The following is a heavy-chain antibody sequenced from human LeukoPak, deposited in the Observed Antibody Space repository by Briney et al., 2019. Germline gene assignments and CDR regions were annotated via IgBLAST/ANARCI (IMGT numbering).Heavy chain of an antibody. CDR3: ARAILGDFWSGYYTKVFDY. J-gene: IGHJ4*02. D-gene: IGHD3-3*01. Sequence: ASVKVSCKASGYTFTGYYMHWVRQAPGQGLEWMGRINPNSGGTNYAQKLQGRVTMTTDTSTSTAYMELRSLRSDDTAVYYCARAILGDFWSGYYTKVFDYWGQGTLVTVSS. CDR2: INPNSGGT. V-gene: IGHV1-2*06. CDR1: GYTFTGYY.